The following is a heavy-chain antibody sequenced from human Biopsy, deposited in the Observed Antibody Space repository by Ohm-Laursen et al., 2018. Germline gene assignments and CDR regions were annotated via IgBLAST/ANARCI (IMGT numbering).Heavy chain of an antibody. CDR2: ISSRGSII. J-gene: IGHJ5*02. Sequence: SLRLSCAASGFSFSDYYMSWIRQAPGKGLEWVSYISSRGSIINHADSVKGRFTISRDNSKNTLYLQTNSLRAEDTAMYYCARDLYDFCGGCPFDPWGQGTLVTVSP. CDR3: ARDLYDFCGGCPFDP. V-gene: IGHV3-11*01. CDR1: GFSFSDYY. D-gene: IGHD3-3*01.